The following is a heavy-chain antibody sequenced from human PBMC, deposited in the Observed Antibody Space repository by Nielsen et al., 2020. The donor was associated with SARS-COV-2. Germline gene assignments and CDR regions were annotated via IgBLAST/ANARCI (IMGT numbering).Heavy chain of an antibody. CDR1: GGTFISYA. V-gene: IGHV1-69*13. Sequence: SVKVSCKASGGTFISYAISWVRQAPGQGLEWMGGIIPIFGTANYAQKFQGRVTITADESTSTAYMELSSLRSEDTAVYYCARDGEQQPYGPYYYYGMDVWGQGTTVTVSS. CDR2: IIPIFGTA. J-gene: IGHJ6*02. D-gene: IGHD6-13*01. CDR3: ARDGEQQPYGPYYYYGMDV.